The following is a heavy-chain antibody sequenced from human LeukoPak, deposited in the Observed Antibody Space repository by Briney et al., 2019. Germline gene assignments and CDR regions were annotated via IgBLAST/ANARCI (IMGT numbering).Heavy chain of an antibody. D-gene: IGHD3-22*01. J-gene: IGHJ4*02. Sequence: GGSLRLSCAASGFIFSSYSMNWVRQAPGKGLEWVGRIKSKTDGGTTDYAAPVKGRFTISRDDSKNTLYLQMNSLKTEDTAVYYCTTDVVNYYDSSGYTTMYYWGQGTLVTVSS. CDR1: GFIFSSYS. CDR2: IKSKTDGGTT. V-gene: IGHV3-15*01. CDR3: TTDVVNYYDSSGYTTMYY.